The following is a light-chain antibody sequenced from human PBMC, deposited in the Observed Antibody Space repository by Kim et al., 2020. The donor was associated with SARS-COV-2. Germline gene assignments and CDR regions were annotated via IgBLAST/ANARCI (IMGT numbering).Light chain of an antibody. CDR3: QQSFRTPWT. CDR2: AAS. Sequence: ESVGDRVTITCRASQDISSYLNWYQQKTATAPKLLMYAASSLQSGVPSRFRGGGSGTEYTLTISSLQPEDFATYYCQQSFRTPWTFGQGTKVDIK. J-gene: IGKJ1*01. CDR1: QDISSY. V-gene: IGKV1-39*01.